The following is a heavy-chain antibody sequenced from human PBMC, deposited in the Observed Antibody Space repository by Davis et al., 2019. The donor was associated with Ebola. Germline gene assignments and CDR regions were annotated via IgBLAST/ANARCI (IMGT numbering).Heavy chain of an antibody. CDR2: ISYDGSNK. CDR3: ATRYRYGMDV. J-gene: IGHJ6*02. Sequence: PRGSLRLSCAASGLTFSSYGMHWVRQAPGKGLEWVAVISYDGSNKYYADSVKGRFTISRDNSKNTLYLQMNSLRAEDTAVYYCATRYRYGMDVWGQGTTVTVSS. CDR1: GLTFSSYG. D-gene: IGHD1-26*01. V-gene: IGHV3-30*03.